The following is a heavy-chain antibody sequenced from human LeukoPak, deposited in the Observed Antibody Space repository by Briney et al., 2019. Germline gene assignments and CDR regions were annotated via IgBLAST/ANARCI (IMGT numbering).Heavy chain of an antibody. CDR3: ARNSYYDFWSGYYTRWFDP. J-gene: IGHJ5*02. Sequence: ASVKVSCKASGYTFTSYDIYWVRQATGQGLEWMGWMNPNSGNTGYAQKFQGRVTMTRNTSISTAYMELSSLRSEDTAVYYCARNSYYDFWSGYYTRWFDPWGQGTLVTVSS. V-gene: IGHV1-8*01. CDR1: GYTFTSYD. D-gene: IGHD3-3*01. CDR2: MNPNSGNT.